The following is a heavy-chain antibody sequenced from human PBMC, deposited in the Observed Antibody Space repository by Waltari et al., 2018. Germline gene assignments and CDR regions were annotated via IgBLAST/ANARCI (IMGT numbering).Heavy chain of an antibody. Sequence: QVHLQESGPGLVRPSQTLSLTCNVSGASISSGTYSWNWIRQPAGKGPEWIGRIHISGSTNYSPSLKSRVTISVDTSNNQFSLKLTSVTAADTAVYYCARGIAKGGYGAVDYWGQGRLVTVSS. V-gene: IGHV4-61*02. J-gene: IGHJ4*02. CDR3: ARGIAKGGYGAVDY. CDR1: GASISSGTYS. D-gene: IGHD5-18*01. CDR2: IHISGST.